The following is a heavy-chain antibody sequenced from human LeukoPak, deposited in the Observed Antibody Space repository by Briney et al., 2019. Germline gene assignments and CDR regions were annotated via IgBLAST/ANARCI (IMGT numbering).Heavy chain of an antibody. D-gene: IGHD6-6*01. CDR3: ARGSSEGSWFDP. Sequence: SETLSLTCTVSGGSISTYYWSWIRQPPGKGLEWIGYIYYSGSTNYNPSLKSRVTISVDTSKNQFSLKLSSVTAADTAVYYCARGSSEGSWFDPWGQGTLVTVSS. CDR2: IYYSGST. V-gene: IGHV4-59*01. CDR1: GGSISTYY. J-gene: IGHJ5*02.